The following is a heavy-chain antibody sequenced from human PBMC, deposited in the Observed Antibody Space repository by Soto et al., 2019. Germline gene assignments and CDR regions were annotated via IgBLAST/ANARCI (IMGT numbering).Heavy chain of an antibody. CDR1: GDSLSSGGHY. Sequence: QVQLQESGPGLVKPSQTLSLTCTVSGDSLSSGGHYWSWIRQHPGKGLEWIGHIYDSVNTYYSPSLRSRVTISAEMTKNQFALNQRSVTAADTAVYYCARVDHRGYFAILTDYWGQGTLVTVSS. V-gene: IGHV4-31*03. J-gene: IGHJ4*02. CDR2: IYDSVNT. CDR3: ARVDHRGYFAILTDY. D-gene: IGHD3-9*01.